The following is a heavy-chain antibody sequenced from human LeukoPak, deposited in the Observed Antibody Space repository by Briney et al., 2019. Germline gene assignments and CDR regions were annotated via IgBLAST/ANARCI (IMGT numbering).Heavy chain of an antibody. J-gene: IGHJ4*02. CDR2: IRYDGSNK. CDR3: AKDLGIAAAATFDY. D-gene: IGHD6-13*01. Sequence: PGGSLRLSCAASGFTFSSYGMHWVRQAPGKGLEWVAFIRYDGSNKYYADSVKGRFTISRDNSKNTLNLQMNSLRAEDAAVYHCAKDLGIAAAATFDYWGQGTLVTVSS. V-gene: IGHV3-30*02. CDR1: GFTFSSYG.